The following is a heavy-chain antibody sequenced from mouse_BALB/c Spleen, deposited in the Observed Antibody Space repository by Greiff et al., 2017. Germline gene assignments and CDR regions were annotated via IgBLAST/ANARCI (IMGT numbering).Heavy chain of an antibody. CDR3: ANWDVGAY. Sequence: EVQRVESGGGLVQPGGSRKLSCAASGFTFSSFGMHWVRQTPEKGLEWVAYISSGSSTIYYADTVKGRFTISRDNPKNTLFLQMTSLRSEDTAMYYCANWDVGAYWGQGTLVTVSA. V-gene: IGHV5-17*02. CDR1: GFTFSSFG. D-gene: IGHD4-1*02. CDR2: ISSGSSTI. J-gene: IGHJ3*01.